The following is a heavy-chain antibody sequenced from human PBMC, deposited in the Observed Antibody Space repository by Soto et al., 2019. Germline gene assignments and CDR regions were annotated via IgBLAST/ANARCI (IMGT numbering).Heavy chain of an antibody. J-gene: IGHJ6*04. Sequence: AGGSLRLSCAASGFTFTSHAMHWVRQTPGKWLEWVAAISYDEIDKKYASSVKGRFTVSRDNVKNTLSLQMISLRPEDTAVYYSAKDSGYPLPDNYFHYGLDVWGKGXTVIVYS. CDR2: ISYDEIDK. D-gene: IGHD5-18*01. CDR1: GFTFTSHA. CDR3: AKDSGYPLPDNYFHYGLDV. V-gene: IGHV3-30*18.